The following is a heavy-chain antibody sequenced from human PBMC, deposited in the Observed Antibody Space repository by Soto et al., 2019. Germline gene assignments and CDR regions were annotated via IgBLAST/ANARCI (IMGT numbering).Heavy chain of an antibody. D-gene: IGHD6-13*01. CDR1: GYTLTELS. J-gene: IGHJ6*02. CDR2: FDPEDGET. CDR3: ATDGGGYSSSWYYSYGMDV. Sequence: ASVKVSCKVSGYTLTELSMHWVRQAPGKGLEWVGGFDPEDGETIYAQKFQGRDTMTENTSTDTAYMELSSLRSVDTALYYCATDGGGYSSSWYYSYGMDVWGQGTTVTVSS. V-gene: IGHV1-24*01.